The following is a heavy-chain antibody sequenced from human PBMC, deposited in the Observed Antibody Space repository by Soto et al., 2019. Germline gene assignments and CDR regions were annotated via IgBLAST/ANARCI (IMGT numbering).Heavy chain of an antibody. J-gene: IGHJ6*02. CDR3: ARDRTTTPNFHYYYHGMDV. CDR1: ADTFTSYY. V-gene: IGHV1-46*01. Sequence: ASVKVSCKAPADTFTSYYIHWVRQAPGHGLEWMGIINPNGGSTRFAQTFQGRITMTTDTSTSTVYMELRSLRSEDTAVYYCARDRTTTPNFHYYYHGMDVWGQGTTVTVSS. CDR2: INPNGGST. D-gene: IGHD1-1*01.